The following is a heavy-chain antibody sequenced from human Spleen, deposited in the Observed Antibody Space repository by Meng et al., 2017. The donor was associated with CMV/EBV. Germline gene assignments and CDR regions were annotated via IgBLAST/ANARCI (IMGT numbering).Heavy chain of an antibody. Sequence: GSLRLSCAASGFTFSTYSMNWVRQAPGKGLEWIGEVDHSGDTNYNPSLESRVTISVDRWKKQFSLKLRSVTAADTALYFCARVDPVAGVYFDYWGQGILVTVSS. D-gene: IGHD6-19*01. CDR2: VDHSGDT. V-gene: IGHV4-34*01. CDR1: GFTFSTYS. J-gene: IGHJ4*02. CDR3: ARVDPVAGVYFDY.